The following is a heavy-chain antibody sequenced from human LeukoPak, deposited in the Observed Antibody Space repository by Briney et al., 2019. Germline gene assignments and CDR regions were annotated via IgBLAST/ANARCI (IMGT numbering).Heavy chain of an antibody. CDR2: ISAYDGNT. J-gene: IGHJ6*03. CDR3: ARDCSSTSCYGFMGV. CDR1: GYSFRSYG. D-gene: IGHD2-2*01. V-gene: IGHV1-18*04. Sequence: ASVKVSCKASGYSFRSYGISWLRQAPGQGLEWMGWISAYDGNTNYPQKLQGRVTMTTDTSTTTAYMELRSLTSDDTAVYYCARDCSSTSCYGFMGVWGKGTTVTVSS.